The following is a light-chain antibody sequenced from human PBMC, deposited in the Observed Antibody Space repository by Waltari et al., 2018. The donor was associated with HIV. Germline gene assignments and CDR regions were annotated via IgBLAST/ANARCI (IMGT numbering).Light chain of an antibody. J-gene: IGLJ1*01. CDR3: CSYPGSRRV. CDR1: SSDVGSYNL. V-gene: IGLV2-23*02. Sequence: QSALTQPASVSGSPGQSITISCTGTSSDVGSYNLVSWYQQYPGKAPKLMIYEVNKRPSGISNRFSGSKSGNAASRTFSWLQAEEETDYYCCSYPGSRRVVGTGTNVTVL. CDR2: EVN.